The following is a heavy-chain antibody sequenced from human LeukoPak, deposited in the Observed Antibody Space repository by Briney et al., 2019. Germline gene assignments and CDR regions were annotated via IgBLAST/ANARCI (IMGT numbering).Heavy chain of an antibody. V-gene: IGHV3-20*04. CDR1: GFTFDDYG. Sequence: PGGSLRLXCAASGFTFDDYGMSWVRQAPGKGLEWVSGINWNGGSTGYADSVKGRFTISRDNAKNSLYLQMNSLRAEDTAVYYCARKSGSSGYPFDYWGQGILVSVSS. D-gene: IGHD3-22*01. CDR2: INWNGGST. J-gene: IGHJ4*02. CDR3: ARKSGSSGYPFDY.